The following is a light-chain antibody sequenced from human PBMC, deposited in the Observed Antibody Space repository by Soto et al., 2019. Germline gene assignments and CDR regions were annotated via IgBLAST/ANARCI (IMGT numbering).Light chain of an antibody. CDR2: GAS. V-gene: IGKV3-15*01. Sequence: EIVMAQFPATLSVSPGERVSLSCRASQRVSSNLAWYQQKPGQAPRLLIFGASTTATGIPARFSGSGSGTEFTLTISSLQSEDFAVYYCQQYNNWPPTFGLGTKVDIK. CDR1: QRVSSN. J-gene: IGKJ1*01. CDR3: QQYNNWPPT.